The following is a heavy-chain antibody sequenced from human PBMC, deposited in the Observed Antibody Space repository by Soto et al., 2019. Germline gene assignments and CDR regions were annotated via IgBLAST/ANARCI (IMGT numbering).Heavy chain of an antibody. J-gene: IGHJ4*02. D-gene: IGHD3-10*01. CDR1: GFTFSDYG. Sequence: EVQLSECGGGLVEPGGSLRLSCAASGFTFSDYGMSWVRQAPGKGLEWVSGVSGSGDSGTGDRTYYADSVKGRFTISRDNSKNTLYLQMNSLRAEDTAVYYCAKDEKGVIADYFDCWGQGTLVTVSS. V-gene: IGHV3-23*01. CDR2: VSGSGDSGTGDRT. CDR3: AKDEKGVIADYFDC.